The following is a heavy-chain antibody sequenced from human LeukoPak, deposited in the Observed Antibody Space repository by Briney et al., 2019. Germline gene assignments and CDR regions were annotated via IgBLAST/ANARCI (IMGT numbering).Heavy chain of an antibody. J-gene: IGHJ4*02. CDR2: ISSSSSNI. D-gene: IGHD1-26*01. CDR3: ARELEGAIAPTDY. Sequence: GGSLRRSCSASGFTFSSYSMNWVRQAPGQGLEWVSSISSSSSNIDYEDSVKGRFTISRDNAKNSLYLQMTSLRAEDTAVYYCARELEGAIAPTDYWGQGTLVTVSS. CDR1: GFTFSSYS. V-gene: IGHV3-21*01.